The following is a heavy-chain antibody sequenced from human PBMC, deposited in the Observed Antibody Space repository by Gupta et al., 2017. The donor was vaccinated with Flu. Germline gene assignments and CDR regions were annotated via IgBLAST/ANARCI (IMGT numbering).Heavy chain of an antibody. CDR2: IYTSGST. CDR3: ARSLNESGHRTDWYFDL. V-gene: IGHV4-61*02. D-gene: IGHD3-3*01. J-gene: IGHJ2*01. Sequence: QVQLQQSRPGLVKPSQTLSLTCTVSGGSISSGCYYWSWIRQPAGKGLEWIGRIYTSGSTNYNPSLKSRVTISVDTSKNQFSLKLSSVTAADTAVYYCARSLNESGHRTDWYFDLWGRGTLVTVSS. CDR1: GGSISSGCYY.